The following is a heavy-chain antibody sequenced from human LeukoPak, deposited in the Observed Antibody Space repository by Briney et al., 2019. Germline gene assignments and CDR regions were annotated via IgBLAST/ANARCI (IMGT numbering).Heavy chain of an antibody. V-gene: IGHV7-4-1*02. Sequence: ASGTVSCTASGYTFTSYAMNWVRQAPGQGREWMGWINTNTGNPTYAQGFTGRFVFSLDTSVSTAYLQISSLKAEDTAVYYCARGSRVNYYYMDVWGKGTTVTVSS. CDR1: GYTFTSYA. J-gene: IGHJ6*03. CDR3: ARGSRVNYYYMDV. D-gene: IGHD4-23*01. CDR2: INTNTGNP.